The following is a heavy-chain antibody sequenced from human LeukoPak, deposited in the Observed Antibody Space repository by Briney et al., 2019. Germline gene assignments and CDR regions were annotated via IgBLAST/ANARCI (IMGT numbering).Heavy chain of an antibody. CDR1: GGSISSSRYY. J-gene: IGHJ6*02. CDR2: IFYAGST. CDR3: ARQKSGGMDV. V-gene: IGHV4-39*01. Sequence: SETLSLTCTVSGGSISSSRYYWGWIHQAPGKGLEWIGSIFYAGSTYYSPSLKSRATISVDTSKNQFSLRLSSVTAADTAVYYCARQKSGGMDVWGQGTTVTVSS.